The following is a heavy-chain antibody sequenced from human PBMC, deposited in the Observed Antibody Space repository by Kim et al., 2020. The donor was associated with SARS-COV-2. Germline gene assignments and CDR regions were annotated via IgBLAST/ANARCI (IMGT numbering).Heavy chain of an antibody. Sequence: GGSLRLSCAASGFAVYRFAMNWVRQAPGKGLEWIAAITNNNGKTYYQDSVKGRFTISRDESKNIVFLHMNSLRVEDTAVYYCAKDHPSPGLPTFRDWCQG. V-gene: IGHV3-23*01. CDR1: GFAVYRFA. CDR2: ITNNNGKT. CDR3: AKDHPSPGLPTFRD. D-gene: IGHD5-12*01. J-gene: IGHJ1*01.